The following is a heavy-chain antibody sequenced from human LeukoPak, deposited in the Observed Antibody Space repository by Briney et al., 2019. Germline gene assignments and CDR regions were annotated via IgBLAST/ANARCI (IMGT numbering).Heavy chain of an antibody. Sequence: SETLSLTCTVSGGSISGGSFFWSWVRQPAGKGLEWIGRISSSGSTDYNPSLKSRVTITVDTSKNQFSLMLTSVTAADTAVYYCTRGSVTGSYWGRGTLVTVSS. V-gene: IGHV4-61*02. CDR3: TRGSVTGSY. CDR1: GGSISGGSFF. J-gene: IGHJ4*02. D-gene: IGHD2-21*02. CDR2: ISSSGST.